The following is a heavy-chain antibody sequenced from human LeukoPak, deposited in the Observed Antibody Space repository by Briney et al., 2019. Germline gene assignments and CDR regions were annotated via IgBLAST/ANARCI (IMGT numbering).Heavy chain of an antibody. CDR3: ARHSGFLEWLDSDYYYMDV. CDR2: IYPGDSDT. CDR1: GYSFTSYW. D-gene: IGHD3-3*01. Sequence: GESLKISCKGSGYSFTSYWIGWVRQMPGKGLEWMGIIYPGDSDTRYSPSFQGQVTISADKSISTAYLQWSSLKASDTAMYYCARHSGFLEWLDSDYYYMDVWGKGTTVTVSS. V-gene: IGHV5-51*01. J-gene: IGHJ6*03.